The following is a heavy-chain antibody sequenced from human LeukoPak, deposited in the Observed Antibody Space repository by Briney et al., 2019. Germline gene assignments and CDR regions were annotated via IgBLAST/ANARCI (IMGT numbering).Heavy chain of an antibody. D-gene: IGHD1-26*01. V-gene: IGHV3-7*04. CDR2: IKQDGSEK. CDR3: ARAVGATHFDY. Sequence: PGGSLRLSCAASGFTFSSYWMSWVRQAPGKGLEWVANIKQDGSEKLYVDSVKGRFTISRDNDKNSLCLQMNSLRAEDTAVYYCARAVGATHFDYWGQGILVTVSS. J-gene: IGHJ4*02. CDR1: GFTFSSYW.